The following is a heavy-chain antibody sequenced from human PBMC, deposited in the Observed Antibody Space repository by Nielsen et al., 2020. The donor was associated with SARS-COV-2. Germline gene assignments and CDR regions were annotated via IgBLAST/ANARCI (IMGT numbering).Heavy chain of an antibody. V-gene: IGHV3-21*01. CDR3: ARDQGSYSGSYYGY. CDR2: ISSSSSYI. J-gene: IGHJ4*02. CDR1: GFTFSSYS. D-gene: IGHD1-26*01. Sequence: GESLKISCAASGFTFSSYSMNWVRQAPGKGLEWVSSISSSSSYIYYADSVKGRFTISRDNAKNSLYLQMNSLRAEDTAVYYCARDQGSYSGSYYGYWGQGTLVTVSS.